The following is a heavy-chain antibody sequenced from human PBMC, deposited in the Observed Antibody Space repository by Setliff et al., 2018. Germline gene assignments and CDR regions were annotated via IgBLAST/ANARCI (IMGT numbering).Heavy chain of an antibody. CDR2: MYTSGSA. Sequence: KASETLSLTCTVSGGSISSYYWNWIRQPAGKGLEWIGRMYTSGSANYNPSLRSRVTISLDTSKNQFSLRLNSVTAADTAVYYCVRDGGPRALDCWGQGTLVTVSS. V-gene: IGHV4-4*07. CDR3: VRDGGPRALDC. J-gene: IGHJ4*02. CDR1: GGSISSYY. D-gene: IGHD3-16*01.